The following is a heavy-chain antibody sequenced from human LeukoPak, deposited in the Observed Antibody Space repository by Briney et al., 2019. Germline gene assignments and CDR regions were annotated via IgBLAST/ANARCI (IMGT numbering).Heavy chain of an antibody. CDR2: IHYTGST. V-gene: IGHV4-59*12. Sequence: PSETLSLTCTVSGGSINSYYWSCLRPPPGKGLECIGYIHYTGSTNYNPSLKSRVTISVDTSKSQFSLKLSSVTAADTAVYYCARRFSYVRYFDYGGQGTLVTVSS. D-gene: IGHD3-10*02. CDR1: GGSINSYY. J-gene: IGHJ4*02. CDR3: ARRFSYVRYFDY.